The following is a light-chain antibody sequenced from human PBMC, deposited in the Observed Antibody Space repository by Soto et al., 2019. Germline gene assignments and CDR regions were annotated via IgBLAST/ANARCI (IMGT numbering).Light chain of an antibody. J-gene: IGKJ1*01. CDR2: GAS. Sequence: EIVLTHSPGTLSLSPGERATLSCRASQSVSSSYLAWYQQKPGQAPRLLNYGASSRATGIPDRFSGSGSGTDFTLTISRLEPEDFAVYYCQQYGSSPTFGQGTKVDIK. CDR3: QQYGSSPT. V-gene: IGKV3-20*01. CDR1: QSVSSSY.